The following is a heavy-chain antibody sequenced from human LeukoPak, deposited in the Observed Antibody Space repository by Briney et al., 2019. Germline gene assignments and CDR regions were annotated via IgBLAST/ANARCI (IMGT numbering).Heavy chain of an antibody. D-gene: IGHD5-18*01. CDR2: ISGSGGST. J-gene: IGHJ4*02. CDR3: ARRDTAMAAIDY. CDR1: GFTFSSYA. Sequence: GSLRLSCAASGFTFSSYAMSWVRQAPGKGLEWVSAISGSGGSTYYADSVKGRFTISRDNSKNTLYLQMNSLRAEDTAVYYCARRDTAMAAIDYWGQGTLVTVSS. V-gene: IGHV3-23*01.